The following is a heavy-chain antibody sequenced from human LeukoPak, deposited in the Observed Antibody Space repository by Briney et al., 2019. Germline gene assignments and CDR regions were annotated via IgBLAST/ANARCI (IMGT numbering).Heavy chain of an antibody. CDR2: IIESGEST. D-gene: IGHD3-10*01. J-gene: IGHJ4*02. CDR3: AKGSAQYYFDS. V-gene: IGHV3-23*01. CDR1: GFTFNNYA. Sequence: GGSLRLSCAASGFTFNNYAMYWVRQAPGKGLEWVSAIIESGESTYYTDSVKGRFTISRDNSKNTLYLQMNSLRAEDTAFYYCAKGSAQYYFDSWGQGALVTVSS.